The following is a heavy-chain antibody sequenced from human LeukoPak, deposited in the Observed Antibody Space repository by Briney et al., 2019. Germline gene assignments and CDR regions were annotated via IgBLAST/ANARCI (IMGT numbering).Heavy chain of an antibody. CDR1: GFTFSNYG. V-gene: IGHV3-30*03. D-gene: IGHD3-16*02. CDR3: ARDHYDYVWGSYRSEGFDY. Sequence: GGSLRLSCAASGFTFSNYGMQWVRQAPGKGLEWVAVISYTGKSQYYVDSVKGRFTISRDNAKNSLYLQMNSLRAEDTAVYCCARDHYDYVWGSYRSEGFDYWGQGTLVTVSS. J-gene: IGHJ4*02. CDR2: ISYTGKSQ.